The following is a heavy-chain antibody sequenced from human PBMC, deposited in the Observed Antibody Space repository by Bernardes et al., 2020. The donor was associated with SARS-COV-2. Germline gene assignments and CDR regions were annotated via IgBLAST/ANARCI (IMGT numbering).Heavy chain of an antibody. Sequence: GGSLRLSCAASGFTFSSYGMHWVRQAPGKGLEWVAVISYDGSNKYYADSVKGRFTISRDNSKNTLYLQMNSLRAEDTAVYYCAKLHLYCSSTSCYDYWGQGTLVTVSS. CDR1: GFTFSSYG. CDR2: ISYDGSNK. J-gene: IGHJ4*02. CDR3: AKLHLYCSSTSCYDY. V-gene: IGHV3-30*18. D-gene: IGHD2-2*01.